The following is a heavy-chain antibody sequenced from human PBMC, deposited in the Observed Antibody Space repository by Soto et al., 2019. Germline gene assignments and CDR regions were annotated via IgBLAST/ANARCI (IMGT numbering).Heavy chain of an antibody. CDR2: IYYSGST. Sequence: QVQLQESGPGLVKPSETLSLTCTVSGGSVSSGSYYWSWIRQPPGKGLEWIGYIYYSGSTNYNPSLKSQVTISVDTSKNQFSLKLSSVTAADTAVYYCARDAIGTGYQRWFDPWGQGTLVTVSS. CDR1: GGSVSSGSYY. D-gene: IGHD6-13*01. CDR3: ARDAIGTGYQRWFDP. J-gene: IGHJ5*02. V-gene: IGHV4-61*01.